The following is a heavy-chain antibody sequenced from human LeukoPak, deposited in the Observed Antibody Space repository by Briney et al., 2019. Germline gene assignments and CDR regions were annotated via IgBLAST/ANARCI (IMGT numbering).Heavy chain of an antibody. D-gene: IGHD3-3*01. CDR3: VRERELRFFAPSYGMDV. CDR2: IYHSGST. V-gene: IGHV4-4*02. CDR1: GGSISSSNW. J-gene: IGHJ6*02. Sequence: SGTLSLTCAVSGGSISSSNWWSWVRQPPGKGLEWIGEIYHSGSTNYNPSLKSRVTISVDKSKNQFSLKLSSVTAADTAVYYCVRERELRFFAPSYGMDVWGQGTTVTVSS.